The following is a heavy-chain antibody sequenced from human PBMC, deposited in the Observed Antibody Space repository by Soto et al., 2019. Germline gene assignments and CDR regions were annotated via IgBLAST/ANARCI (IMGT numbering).Heavy chain of an antibody. D-gene: IGHD2-2*01. CDR2: ISGSGGST. Sequence: EVQLLESGGGLVQPGGSLRLSCVASGHTFHNYAMSWVRQAPGKGLEWVSGISGSGGSTYYADSVRGRFTISRDDSKNTLYYQMNSLRAEDAAVYYCAKVSRGIVVVPAALGWGQGTLGTVSS. V-gene: IGHV3-23*01. J-gene: IGHJ4*02. CDR3: AKVSRGIVVVPAALG. CDR1: GHTFHNYA.